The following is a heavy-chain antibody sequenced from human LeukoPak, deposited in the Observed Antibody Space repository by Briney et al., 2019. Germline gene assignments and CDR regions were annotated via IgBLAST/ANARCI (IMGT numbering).Heavy chain of an antibody. CDR2: ISYDGSNK. CDR1: GFTFSSYA. CDR3: ARDNSSSLDY. V-gene: IGHV3-30-3*01. Sequence: PGGSLRLSCAASGFTFSSYAMHWVRQAPGKGLEWVAVISYDGSNKYYADSVKGRFTISRDNSKNTLYLQMNSLRAEDTAVYYCARDNSSSLDYWGQGTLVTVSS. J-gene: IGHJ4*02. D-gene: IGHD6-13*01.